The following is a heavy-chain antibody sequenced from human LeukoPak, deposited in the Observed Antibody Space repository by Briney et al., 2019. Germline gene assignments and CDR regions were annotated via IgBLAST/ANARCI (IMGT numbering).Heavy chain of an antibody. V-gene: IGHV4-38-2*02. CDR1: GYSISSGHY. J-gene: IGHJ6*03. Sequence: KPSETLSLTCTVSGYSISSGHYWGWIRHPPGKGLEWIGNIYHSGSTYYNPSLKSRVTISVDTSKNQFSLKLSSVTAADTAVYYCARVVYSGYDFRGAMDVWGKGTTVTVSS. CDR3: ARVVYSGYDFRGAMDV. D-gene: IGHD5-12*01. CDR2: IYHSGST.